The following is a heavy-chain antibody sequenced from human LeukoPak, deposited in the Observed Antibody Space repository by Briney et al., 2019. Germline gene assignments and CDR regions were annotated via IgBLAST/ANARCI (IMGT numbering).Heavy chain of an antibody. V-gene: IGHV4-39*07. CDR1: GGSISSSSYY. D-gene: IGHD3-3*01. Sequence: PSETLSLTCTVSGGSISSSSYYWGWIRQPPGKGLEWIGSIYYSGSTTYNPSLKSRVTISVDTSKNQFSLKLSSVTAADTAVYYCARGTGPIFGVVPFDYWGQGTLVTVSS. CDR2: IYYSGST. CDR3: ARGTGPIFGVVPFDY. J-gene: IGHJ4*02.